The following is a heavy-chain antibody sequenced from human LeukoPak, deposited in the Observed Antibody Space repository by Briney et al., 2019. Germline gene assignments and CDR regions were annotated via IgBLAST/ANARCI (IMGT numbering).Heavy chain of an antibody. CDR1: GGSVSSGSYY. J-gene: IGHJ4*02. CDR3: ARAVGYLDY. V-gene: IGHV4-61*01. Sequence: PSENLSLNCTVSGGSVSSGSYYWRWIRQPPGKGLEWIGYIYYSGSTHYNPSLKSQVTIPVDTSKNQFSLKLSSGTAADTAVYYCARAVGYLDYWGQGALFTASS. D-gene: IGHD1-26*01. CDR2: IYYSGST.